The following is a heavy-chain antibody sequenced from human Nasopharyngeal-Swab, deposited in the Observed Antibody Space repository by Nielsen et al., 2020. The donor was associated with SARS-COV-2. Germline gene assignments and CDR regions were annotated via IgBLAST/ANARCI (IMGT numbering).Heavy chain of an antibody. CDR1: GGSISSSSYY. CDR2: IYYSGGP. J-gene: IGHJ3*02. D-gene: IGHD2-15*01. CDR3: ARQWYCRGGSCYPPGAFDI. V-gene: IGHV4-39*01. Sequence: SETLSLTCTVSGGSISSSSYYWGWIRQPPGKWLEWIGGIYYSGGPYYNPSLKSRVTVSVDTSKNQFSLKLNSVTAADTAMYYCARQWYCRGGSCYPPGAFDIWGQGTMVTVSS.